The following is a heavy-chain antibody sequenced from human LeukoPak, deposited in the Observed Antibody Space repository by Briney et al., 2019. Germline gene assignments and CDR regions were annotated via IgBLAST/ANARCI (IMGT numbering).Heavy chain of an antibody. J-gene: IGHJ4*02. D-gene: IGHD6-13*01. V-gene: IGHV1-46*01. CDR1: GYTFTSYY. CDR2: INPSGGST. Sequence: VASVKVSCKASGYTFTSYYMHWVRQAPGQGLEWMGIINPSGGSTSYAQKFQGRDTMTRDTSTSTVYMELSSLRSEDTAVYYCARVKAPSGSSWNYFDYWGQGTLVTVSS. CDR3: ARVKAPSGSSWNYFDY.